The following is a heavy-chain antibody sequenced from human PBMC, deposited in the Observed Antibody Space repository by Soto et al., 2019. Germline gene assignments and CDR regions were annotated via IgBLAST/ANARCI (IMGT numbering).Heavy chain of an antibody. V-gene: IGHV4-59*01. J-gene: IGHJ5*02. Sequence: SESMSLTCIACGGSITASLLGCTWNFPGKGLQWIAYTSYTGNTNYTPSLQSRVTISMDTSKNQLSLKLTSMTAADTAVYYCARDMHAGFTPDFDPWGHGPWSPSPQ. CDR2: TSYTGNT. D-gene: IGHD2-15*01. CDR1: GGSITASL. CDR3: ARDMHAGFTPDFDP.